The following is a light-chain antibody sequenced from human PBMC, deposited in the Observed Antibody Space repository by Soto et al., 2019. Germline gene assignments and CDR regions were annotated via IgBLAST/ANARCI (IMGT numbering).Light chain of an antibody. CDR3: QQYNNWPLT. V-gene: IGKV3-15*01. CDR1: QSFGGSY. CDR2: GAS. Sequence: EIVFTQSPGTLSLSPGERASLSCRASQSFGGSYLAWYQQKPGQAPRLLIYGASTRATGIPARFSGSGSGTEFTLTISSLQSEDFAVYYCQQYNNWPLTFGGGTKVDIK. J-gene: IGKJ4*01.